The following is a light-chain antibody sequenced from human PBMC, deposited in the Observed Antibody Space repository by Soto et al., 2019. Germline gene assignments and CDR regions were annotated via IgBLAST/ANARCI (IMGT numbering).Light chain of an antibody. J-gene: IGKJ2*01. Sequence: DIQMTQSPSTLSASIGARVTITCRASQTVYTWLAWYQQKPGTAPKLLIYEASTLHSGVPSRFSGSGSGTEFTLVISRLQPDDLATYYCQQYSSYSPYTFGQGTKVEI. CDR3: QQYSSYSPYT. CDR1: QTVYTW. V-gene: IGKV1-5*03. CDR2: EAS.